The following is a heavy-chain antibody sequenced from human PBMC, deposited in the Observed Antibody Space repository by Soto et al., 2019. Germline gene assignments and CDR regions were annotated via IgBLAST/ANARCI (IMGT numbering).Heavy chain of an antibody. J-gene: IGHJ4*02. D-gene: IGHD5-12*01. CDR2: VSWNGVNS. V-gene: IGHV3-20*04. Sequence: EVQLVHSGGSVVRPGGSLRLSCTAAGFTFDLFGMAWDRQPPGKGLEWVSGVSWNGVNSGDGDAVQGRFTILRDNAKNTLYLEMNSLRAEDRVFYFCVRALSGHDQFFDSWGQGALVTVST. CDR3: VRALSGHDQFFDS. CDR1: GFTFDLFG.